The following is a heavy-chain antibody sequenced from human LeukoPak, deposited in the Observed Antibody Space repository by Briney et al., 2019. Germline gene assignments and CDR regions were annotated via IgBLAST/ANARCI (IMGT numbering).Heavy chain of an antibody. CDR3: ARRYYYNLGSFPFDF. CDR2: IPYIGRT. D-gene: IGHD3-10*01. J-gene: IGHJ4*02. CDR1: DDSFSSHY. V-gene: IGHV4-59*11. Sequence: SETLSLTCAVSDDSFSSHYWTWIRQPPGKGLEWIGYIPYIGRTNYNPSLKSRVTISIDTSKNQFYLNLSSVTAADTAVYYCARRYYYNLGSFPFDFWGQGTLVTVSS.